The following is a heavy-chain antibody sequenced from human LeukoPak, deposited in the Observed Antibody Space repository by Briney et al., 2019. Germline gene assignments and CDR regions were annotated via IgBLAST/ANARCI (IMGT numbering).Heavy chain of an antibody. CDR2: IYYSGTT. D-gene: IGHD3-16*01. J-gene: IGHJ4*02. CDR1: GGSISSSSYY. Sequence: SETLSLTCTVSGGSISSSSYYWGWIRQPPGKGLEWIGSIYYSGTTHYNPSLKSRVTISIDTSKSQFSLKLSSVTAADTAVYYCARNKVMALAHYFDYWGQGTLVTVSS. V-gene: IGHV4-39*07. CDR3: ARNKVMALAHYFDY.